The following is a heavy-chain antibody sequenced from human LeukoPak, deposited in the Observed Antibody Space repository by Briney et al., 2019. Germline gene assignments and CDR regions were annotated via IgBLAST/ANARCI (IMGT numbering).Heavy chain of an antibody. V-gene: IGHV4-34*01. J-gene: IGHJ6*03. D-gene: IGHD3-3*01. CDR1: GGSFSGYY. Sequence: SETLSLTCAVYGGSFSGYYWSWLRQPPGKGLEWIGEINHSGSTNYNPSLKSRVTISVDTSKNQFSLKLSSVTAADTAVYYCARANYDFWSGYYRNYYYYMDVWGKGTTVTVSS. CDR3: ARANYDFWSGYYRNYYYYMDV. CDR2: INHSGST.